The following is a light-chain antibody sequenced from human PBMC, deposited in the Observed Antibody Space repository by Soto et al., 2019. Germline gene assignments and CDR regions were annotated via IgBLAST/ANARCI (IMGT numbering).Light chain of an antibody. CDR3: QQYYSTPRT. Sequence: DIVMTQSPDSLAVSLGERATINCKSSQSVLYSSNNKNYLAWYQQKPGQPPKLLIYWASTRESGVPDRFSGSGSGTDFTRNISSLQAEDVAVYYCQQYYSTPRTFGQGTKVEIK. V-gene: IGKV4-1*01. J-gene: IGKJ1*01. CDR1: QSVLYSSNNKNY. CDR2: WAS.